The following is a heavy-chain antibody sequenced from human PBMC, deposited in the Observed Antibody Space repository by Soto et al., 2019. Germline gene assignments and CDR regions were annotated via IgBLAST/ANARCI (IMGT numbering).Heavy chain of an antibody. D-gene: IGHD4-17*01. Sequence: GGSLRLSCAASGFTFSDYGMHWVRQAPGTGLEWVALISFDGTNKYYSDSVKGRFSISRDNSKNTLYLQMNSLRVEDTAVYYCAKDEAEYYGDYTYYYYGMDVWGRGTTVTVSS. J-gene: IGHJ6*02. CDR3: AKDEAEYYGDYTYYYYGMDV. CDR2: ISFDGTNK. CDR1: GFTFSDYG. V-gene: IGHV3-30*18.